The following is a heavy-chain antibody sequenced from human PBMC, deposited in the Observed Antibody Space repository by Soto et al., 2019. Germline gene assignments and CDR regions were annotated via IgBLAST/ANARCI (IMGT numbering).Heavy chain of an antibody. Sequence: SETLSLTCTVSGDSIRSGNHYWSWIRQPPGKGLEWIGYIYYIGSTYYSPSLKSRVTISVDTSKNQFSLKLSSMTAAYSAVYYCARFDILTVYGCMDVGGQGTTVTVSS. CDR3: ARFDILTVYGCMDV. J-gene: IGHJ6*02. CDR1: GDSIRSGNHY. V-gene: IGHV4-30-4*01. D-gene: IGHD3-9*01. CDR2: IYYIGST.